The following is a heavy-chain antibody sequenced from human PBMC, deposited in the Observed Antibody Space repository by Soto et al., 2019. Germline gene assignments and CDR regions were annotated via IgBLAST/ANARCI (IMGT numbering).Heavy chain of an antibody. J-gene: IGHJ5*01. V-gene: IGHV4-31*01. Sequence: QVQLQESGPGLVKPSQTLSLTCTVSGDSISRGGYYYNWIRHLPGKGLEWIGYIYHTGSTNYNPSLKSLVTISVDTSKNQLSLELRSVTAADTAVYYCGRDGAGGYGLGWFDPWGQGTLVTVSS. CDR3: GRDGAGGYGLGWFDP. CDR2: IYHTGST. CDR1: GDSISRGGYY. D-gene: IGHD2-15*01.